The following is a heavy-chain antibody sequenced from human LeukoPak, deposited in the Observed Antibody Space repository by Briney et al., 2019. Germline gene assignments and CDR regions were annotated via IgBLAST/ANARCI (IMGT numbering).Heavy chain of an antibody. J-gene: IGHJ4*02. V-gene: IGHV3-7*01. CDR3: ARGVSSAIDW. CDR1: DFAFSSYW. CDR2: INGDGRDT. D-gene: IGHD3-10*01. Sequence: GGSLRLSCAASDFAFSSYWMNWVRQAPGKGLEWVANINGDGRDTYYVGSVRGRFTISRDNADNSLYLQMHNLRGDDTAVYYCARGVSSAIDWWGPGNLVTVSS.